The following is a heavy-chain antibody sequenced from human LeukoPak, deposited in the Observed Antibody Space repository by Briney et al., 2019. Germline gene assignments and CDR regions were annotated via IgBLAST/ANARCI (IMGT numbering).Heavy chain of an antibody. CDR1: GGTFSSYA. Sequence: SVKVSCKASGGTFSSYAISWVRQAPGQGLEWMGGIIPIFGTANYAQKFQGRVTITADESTSTAYTELSSLRSEDTAVYYCARGLSGGAARPLDYWGQGTLVTVSS. CDR3: ARGLSGGAARPLDY. V-gene: IGHV1-69*13. D-gene: IGHD6-6*01. J-gene: IGHJ4*02. CDR2: IIPIFGTA.